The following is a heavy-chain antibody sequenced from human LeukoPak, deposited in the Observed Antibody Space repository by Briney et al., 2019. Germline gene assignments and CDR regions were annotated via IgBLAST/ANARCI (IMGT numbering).Heavy chain of an antibody. CDR3: ARAYYDFWSGYDAFDI. CDR2: IYTSGST. Sequence: SETLSLTCTVSGGSISSGSYYWSWIRQPAGKGLEWIGRIYTSGSTNYNPSLKSRVTISVDTSKNQFSLKLSSVTAADTAVYYCARAYYDFWSGYDAFDIWGQGTMVTVSS. V-gene: IGHV4-61*02. D-gene: IGHD3-3*01. J-gene: IGHJ3*02. CDR1: GGSISSGSYY.